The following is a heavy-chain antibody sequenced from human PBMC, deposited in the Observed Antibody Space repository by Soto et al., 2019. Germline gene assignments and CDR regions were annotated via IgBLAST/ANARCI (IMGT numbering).Heavy chain of an antibody. CDR1: GGTFSSYA. Sequence: SVKVSCKASGGTFSSYAISWVRQAPGQGLEWMGGIIPIFGTANYAQKFQGRVTITVDESTSTAYMELSSLRSEDTAVYYCARVPYYDFWSGYDTGFDYWGQG. J-gene: IGHJ4*02. CDR3: ARVPYYDFWSGYDTGFDY. CDR2: IIPIFGTA. D-gene: IGHD3-3*01. V-gene: IGHV1-69*01.